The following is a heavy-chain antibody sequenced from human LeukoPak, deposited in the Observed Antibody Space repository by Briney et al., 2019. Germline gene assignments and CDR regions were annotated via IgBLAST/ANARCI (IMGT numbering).Heavy chain of an antibody. CDR1: GYTFTSYS. Sequence: ASVKVSCKASGYTFTSYSIHWVRQAPGQGLEWMGIIKPSGGTTTYAQKFQGRVTMTRDTSTSTVYMEMYSLRSDDTAMYYCARHRFGHLFDYWGQGTLVFVSS. CDR3: ARHRFGHLFDY. J-gene: IGHJ4*02. CDR2: IKPSGGTT. D-gene: IGHD3-16*01. V-gene: IGHV1-46*01.